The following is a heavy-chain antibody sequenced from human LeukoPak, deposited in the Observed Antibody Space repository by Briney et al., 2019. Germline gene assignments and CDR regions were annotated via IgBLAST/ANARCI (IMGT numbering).Heavy chain of an antibody. V-gene: IGHV3-30*03. D-gene: IGHD3-10*01. Sequence: GGSLRLSCAASGFTFSSHGMHWVRQAPGKGLEWVAAISYDGSNKYYADSVKGRFTISRDNSKNTLYLQMNSLRAEDTAVYYCARDPSNYYGSGPFDYWGQGTLVTVSS. J-gene: IGHJ4*02. CDR2: ISYDGSNK. CDR1: GFTFSSHG. CDR3: ARDPSNYYGSGPFDY.